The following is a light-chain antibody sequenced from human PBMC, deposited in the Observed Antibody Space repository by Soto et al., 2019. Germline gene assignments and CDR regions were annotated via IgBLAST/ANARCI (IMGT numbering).Light chain of an antibody. CDR3: QQTYSTLNS. J-gene: IGKJ2*03. CDR2: TAT. CDR1: QNISTY. Sequence: DIQVTQSPSSLSASVRDRVTITCRASQNISTYLNWYQQRPGKPPKLLIQTATTLQSGVPSRFSGSGSGTDFTLTISSLQPEDFATYYCQQTYSTLNSFGQGTKLEIK. V-gene: IGKV1-39*01.